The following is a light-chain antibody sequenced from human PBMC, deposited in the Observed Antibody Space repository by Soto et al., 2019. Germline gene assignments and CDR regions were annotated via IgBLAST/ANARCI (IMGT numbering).Light chain of an antibody. CDR2: EVN. V-gene: IGLV2-8*01. CDR3: TSYAGSNNLV. J-gene: IGLJ2*01. Sequence: QSALTQPPSASGSPGQSVTISCTGTSSDVGGYKYVSWYQQRPGKVPKVMIYEVNKRPSGVPDRFSGSKSGNTASLTVSGLQAEDEADYYCTSYAGSNNLVFGGGTKLTVL. CDR1: SSDVGGYKY.